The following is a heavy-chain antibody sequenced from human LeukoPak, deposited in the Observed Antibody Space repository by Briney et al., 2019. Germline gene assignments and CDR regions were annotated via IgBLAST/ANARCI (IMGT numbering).Heavy chain of an antibody. V-gene: IGHV4-34*01. D-gene: IGHD6-6*01. CDR1: GGSFSGYY. Sequence: SETLSLTCAVYGGSFSGYYWSSIREPPGKGLEWIGEINHSGSTNYNPSLKSRVTISVDTSKNQFSLKLSSVTAADTAVYYCARDLAARPGDYWGQGTLVTVSS. CDR3: ARDLAARPGDY. CDR2: INHSGST. J-gene: IGHJ4*02.